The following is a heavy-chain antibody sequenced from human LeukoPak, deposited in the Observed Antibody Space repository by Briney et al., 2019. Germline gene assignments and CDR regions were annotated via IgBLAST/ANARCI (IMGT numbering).Heavy chain of an antibody. CDR3: AREVGHYYGMDV. V-gene: IGHV3-74*01. D-gene: IGHD2-15*01. CDR2: INSDGSNT. CDR1: GFTFSSYW. Sequence: GGSLRLSCAASGFTFSSYWMHWVRQAPGKGLVWVSHINSDGSNTNYADYVKGRFTISRDNAKNTLYLQLNSLRAEDTAVYYCAREVGHYYGMDVWGQGTTATVSS. J-gene: IGHJ6*02.